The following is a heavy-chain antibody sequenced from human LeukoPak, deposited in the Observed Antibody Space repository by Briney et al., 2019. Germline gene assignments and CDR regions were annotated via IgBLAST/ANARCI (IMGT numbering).Heavy chain of an antibody. V-gene: IGHV4-59*08. J-gene: IGHJ4*02. Sequence: SSETLSLTCTVSGGSISSYYWSWIRQPPGKGLEWIGYIYYSGSTNYNPSLKSRVTISVDTSKNQFSLRLSSVTAADTAVYYCARASYSYDISGWVPFDYWGQGTLVTVSS. D-gene: IGHD3-22*01. CDR1: GGSISSYY. CDR3: ARASYSYDISGWVPFDY. CDR2: IYYSGST.